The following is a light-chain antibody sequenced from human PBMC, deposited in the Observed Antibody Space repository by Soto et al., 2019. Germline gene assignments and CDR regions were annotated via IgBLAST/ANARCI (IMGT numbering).Light chain of an antibody. CDR1: QSVGTF. CDR2: DAS. J-gene: IGKJ4*01. Sequence: EIVLTQSPATLSLSPGERAALSCRASQSVGTFLAWYQQKRGQAPRLLIYDASNRATGIPARFSGSGSGTDFTLTINTLEPEDFAVYYCQPRANWPLTFGGGSKVEI. V-gene: IGKV3-11*01. CDR3: QPRANWPLT.